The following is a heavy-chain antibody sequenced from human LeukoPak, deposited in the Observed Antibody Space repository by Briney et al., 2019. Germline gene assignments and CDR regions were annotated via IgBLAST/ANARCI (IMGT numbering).Heavy chain of an antibody. D-gene: IGHD3-10*01. CDR2: ISSSSSYT. CDR1: GFTFSSYA. V-gene: IGHV3-21*05. Sequence: GGSLRLSCAASGFTFSSYAMTWVRQAPGKGLEWVSYISSSSSYTNYADSVKGRFTISRDNAKNSLYLQMNSLRAEDTAVYYCAREGYYGSGSYRGGWFDPWGQGTLVTVSS. J-gene: IGHJ5*02. CDR3: AREGYYGSGSYRGGWFDP.